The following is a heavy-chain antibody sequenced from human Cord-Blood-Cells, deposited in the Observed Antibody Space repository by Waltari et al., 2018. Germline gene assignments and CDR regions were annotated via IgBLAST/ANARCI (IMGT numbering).Heavy chain of an antibody. CDR3: ARQDDTAIDY. J-gene: IGHJ4*02. Sequence: QLQLQESGPGLVKPSETLSLTCTVSGGSISSSSYYWGWIRQPPGKGLEWIGSIYYSGSTYDNPSLKSRVTISVDTSKNQFSLKLSSVTAADTAVYYCARQDDTAIDYWGQGTLVTVSS. V-gene: IGHV4-39*01. CDR2: IYYSGST. CDR1: GGSISSSSYY. D-gene: IGHD5-18*01.